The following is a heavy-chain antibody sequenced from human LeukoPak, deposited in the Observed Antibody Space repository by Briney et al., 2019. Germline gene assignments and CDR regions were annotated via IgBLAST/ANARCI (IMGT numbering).Heavy chain of an antibody. V-gene: IGHV4-59*11. D-gene: IGHD2-2*01. CDR3: ARLDVVVRAANAFDI. CDR1: DGSISSHY. CDR2: IYYSGST. Sequence: KPSETLSLTCTVSDGSISSHYYSWIRQPPGKGLEYIGYIYYSGSTNYNPYLKSRVTMSVDTSKNQFSLKLSSVTAADTAVYYCARLDVVVRAANAFDIWGQGTMVTVSS. J-gene: IGHJ3*02.